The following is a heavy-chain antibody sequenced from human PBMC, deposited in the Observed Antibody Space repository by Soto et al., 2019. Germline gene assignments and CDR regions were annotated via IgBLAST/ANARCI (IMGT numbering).Heavy chain of an antibody. V-gene: IGHV2-5*02. D-gene: IGHD7-27*01. CDR1: GFSLSTSGVG. Sequence: QITLKESGPTLVKHTQTLTLTCTFSGFSLSTSGVGVGWIRQPPGKALEWLAFLYWDDDKRYSPSLKSRLTITKHTSKNQVLLTRTNMDPGDTATYYCARTSVNWGSRGLVDYWGQGTLVTVAS. CDR2: LYWDDDK. J-gene: IGHJ4*02. CDR3: ARTSVNWGSRGLVDY.